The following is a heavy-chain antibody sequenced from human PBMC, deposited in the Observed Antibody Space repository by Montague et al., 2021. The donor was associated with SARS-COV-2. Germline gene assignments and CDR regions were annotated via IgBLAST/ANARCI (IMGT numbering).Heavy chain of an antibody. CDR1: GGSISGYY. CDR3: ARDLGDY. J-gene: IGHJ4*02. V-gene: IGHV4-4*07. CDR2: IYYSGST. Sequence: SETLSLTCTVSGGSISGYYWSWFRQSAGKGLEWIGRIYYSGSTNYNPSLKSRVTISVDTSKNQFSLKLSSVTAADTAVYYCARDLGDYWGQGTLVTVSS.